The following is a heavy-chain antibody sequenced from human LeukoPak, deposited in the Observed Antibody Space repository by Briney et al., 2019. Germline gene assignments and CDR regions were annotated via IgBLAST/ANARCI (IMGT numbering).Heavy chain of an antibody. J-gene: IGHJ3*02. CDR2: ISSSGSTI. Sequence: PGGSLRLSCAASKFTFSDYSMNWVRQAPGKGLEWVSYISSSGSTIYYADSVKGRFTISRDNAKNSLYLQMNSLRAEETAVYYCARDDVWFGEFIGAFDIWGQGTMVTVSS. D-gene: IGHD3-10*01. CDR3: ARDDVWFGEFIGAFDI. CDR1: KFTFSDYS. V-gene: IGHV3-48*04.